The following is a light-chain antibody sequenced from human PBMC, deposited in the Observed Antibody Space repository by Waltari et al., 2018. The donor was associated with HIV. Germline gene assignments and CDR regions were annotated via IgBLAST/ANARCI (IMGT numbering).Light chain of an antibody. CDR3: GTWDSSVSAGV. CDR2: DKN. V-gene: IGLV1-51*01. CDR1: TSNIGKNY. Sequence: QSVLTQPPSVSAAPGQKVTISCSGSTSNIGKNYVSWYQQIPETAPNLIIYDKNKRPSGIPDRFSGSKSGTSATLAITGLQTGDEADYFCGTWDSSVSAGVFGGGTKLTVL. J-gene: IGLJ3*02.